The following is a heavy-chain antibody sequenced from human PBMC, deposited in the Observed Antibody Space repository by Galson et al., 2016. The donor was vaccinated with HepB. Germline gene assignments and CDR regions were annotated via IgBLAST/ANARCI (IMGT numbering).Heavy chain of an antibody. CDR1: GDSVSSNSAA. V-gene: IGHV6-1*01. CDR2: TYYRSKWYY. CDR3: ARDRSGGWYGNCDY. Sequence: CAISGDSVSSNSAAWNWIRQSPSRGLEWLGRTYYRSKWYYDFAVSVTSRITIDQDTSKNQFSLQLKSVTPEDTAVYYCARDRSGGWYGNCDYWGQGSLVTVYS. D-gene: IGHD6-19*01. J-gene: IGHJ4*02.